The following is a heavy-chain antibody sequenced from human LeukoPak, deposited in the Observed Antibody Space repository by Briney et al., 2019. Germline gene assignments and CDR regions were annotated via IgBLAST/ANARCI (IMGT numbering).Heavy chain of an antibody. V-gene: IGHV1-18*01. Sequence: ASVKVFCRASGYTYTSYGISWVRQAPGQGLEWMGWISAYNGNTNYAQKRQGRVTMTTDTFTSTAYMELRSLRSDDAAVYYCARSRYYYDSSGYPLFDYWGQGTLVTVSS. J-gene: IGHJ4*02. CDR2: ISAYNGNT. CDR3: ARSRYYYDSSGYPLFDY. D-gene: IGHD3-22*01. CDR1: GYTYTSYG.